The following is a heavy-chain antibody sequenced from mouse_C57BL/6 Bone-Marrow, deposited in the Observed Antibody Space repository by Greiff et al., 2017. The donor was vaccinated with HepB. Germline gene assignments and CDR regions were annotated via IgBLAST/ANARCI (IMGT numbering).Heavy chain of an antibody. CDR3: SIYYDYDEKFAY. CDR1: GFNIKDYY. Sequence: EVKLQQSGAELVKPGASVKLSCTASGFNIKDYYMHWVKQRTEQGLEWIGRIDPEDGDTKYAPKFQGKATITADTSSNTAYLQLSSLTSEDTAVYYCSIYYDYDEKFAYWGQGTLVTVSA. CDR2: IDPEDGDT. V-gene: IGHV14-2*01. J-gene: IGHJ3*01. D-gene: IGHD2-4*01.